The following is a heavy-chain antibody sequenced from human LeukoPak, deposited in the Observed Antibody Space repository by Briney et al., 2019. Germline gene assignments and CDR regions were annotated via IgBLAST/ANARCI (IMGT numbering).Heavy chain of an antibody. CDR2: IYHSGGT. Sequence: SETLSLTCTVSGDSITGGAYYWSWVRQPPGKGLEWIGYIYHSGGTYYNPSLKSRVTISLDRPKNQFSLKLTSVSAADTAVYYCASVITGSVDYWGQGTLVTVSS. D-gene: IGHD1-20*01. V-gene: IGHV4-30-2*01. J-gene: IGHJ4*02. CDR3: ASVITGSVDY. CDR1: GDSITGGAYY.